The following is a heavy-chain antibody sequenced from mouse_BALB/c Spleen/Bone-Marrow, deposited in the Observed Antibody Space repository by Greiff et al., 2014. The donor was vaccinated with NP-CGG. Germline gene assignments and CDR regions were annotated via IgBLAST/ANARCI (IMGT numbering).Heavy chain of an antibody. Sequence: DVQLVESGGGLVQPGGSRKLSCAASGFTFSSFGMHWVRQAPEKGLEWVAHISSGSSTIYYGDTVMGRFTISRDNPKNTLFLQMTSLRSEDTATYYCVRSGSSSGYFDYWGQGTTLTVSS. CDR2: ISSGSSTI. V-gene: IGHV5-17*02. J-gene: IGHJ2*01. CDR1: GFTFSSFG. D-gene: IGHD1-1*01. CDR3: VRSGSSSGYFDY.